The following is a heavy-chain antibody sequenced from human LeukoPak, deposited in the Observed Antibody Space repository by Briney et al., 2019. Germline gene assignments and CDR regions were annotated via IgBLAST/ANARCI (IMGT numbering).Heavy chain of an antibody. Sequence: SATLSPTCTVSGASVSTYFWSWVRQPAGKGLQWIGRIYTSGTTNYNPSLKSRVTMSVETFKNQFSLRLTSVTAADTAVYYCATDRLYSAFDSWGQGTLVTVSS. CDR2: IYTSGTT. J-gene: IGHJ5*01. D-gene: IGHD5-12*01. V-gene: IGHV4-4*07. CDR1: GASVSTYF. CDR3: ATDRLYSAFDS.